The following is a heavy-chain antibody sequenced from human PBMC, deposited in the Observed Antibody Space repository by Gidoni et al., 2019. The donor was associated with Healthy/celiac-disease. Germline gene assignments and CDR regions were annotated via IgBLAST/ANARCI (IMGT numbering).Heavy chain of an antibody. CDR3: ARAQRTIAVAAGAFDI. V-gene: IGHV4-61*02. CDR2: IYTSGST. D-gene: IGHD6-19*01. Sequence: QVQLQESGPGLVKPSQTLSLTCPVSGGSISSGSYYWSWIRQPAGKGLEWIGRIYTSGSTNYNPSLKSRVTISVDTSKNQFSLKLSSVTAADTAVYYCARAQRTIAVAAGAFDIWGQGTMVTVSS. CDR1: GGSISSGSYY. J-gene: IGHJ3*02.